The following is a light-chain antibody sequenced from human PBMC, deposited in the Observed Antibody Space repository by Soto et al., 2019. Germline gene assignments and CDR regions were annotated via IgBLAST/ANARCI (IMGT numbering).Light chain of an antibody. CDR1: SSDVGAYKY. CDR3: TSYTISSTLRYV. CDR2: DVS. Sequence: QSVLTQPASVSGSPGQSITISCTGTSSDVGAYKYVSWYQQHPGKAPRLMMYDVSNRPSGVSTRFSGSKSGNTASLTISGLQAEDEADYYCTSYTISSTLRYVFGTGIKVTVL. J-gene: IGLJ1*01. V-gene: IGLV2-14*01.